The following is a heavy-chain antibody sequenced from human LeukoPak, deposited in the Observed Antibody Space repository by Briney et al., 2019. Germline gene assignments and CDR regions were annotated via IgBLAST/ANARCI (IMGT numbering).Heavy chain of an antibody. D-gene: IGHD3-10*01. Sequence: SETLSLTCAVYGGSFSGYYWSWIRQPPGKGLEWIGEINHSGSTNSNPSLKSRVTISVDTSKNQFSLKLTSVTAADTAVYYCARKYYYGSGGNFDYWGQGTLVIVSS. CDR2: INHSGST. CDR3: ARKYYYGSGGNFDY. V-gene: IGHV4-34*01. CDR1: GGSFSGYY. J-gene: IGHJ4*02.